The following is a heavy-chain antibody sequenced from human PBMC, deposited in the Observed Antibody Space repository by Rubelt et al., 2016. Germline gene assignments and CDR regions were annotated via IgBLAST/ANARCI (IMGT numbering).Heavy chain of an antibody. D-gene: IGHD3-9*01. CDR3: ARDPLDILTGYCCDY. V-gene: IGHV3-48*01. J-gene: IGHJ4*02. Sequence: EVQLVESGGGLVQPGGSLRLSCAASGFTFSSYSMNWVRQAPGKGLEWVSYISSSSSTIYYADSVKGRVTSSRDNAKNSLYLQMNSLRAEDTAVYYCARDPLDILTGYCCDYWGQGTLVTVSS. CDR2: ISSSSSTI. CDR1: GFTFSSYS.